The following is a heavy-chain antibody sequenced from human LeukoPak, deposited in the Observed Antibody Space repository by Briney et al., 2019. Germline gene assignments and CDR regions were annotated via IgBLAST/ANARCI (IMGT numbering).Heavy chain of an antibody. D-gene: IGHD6-6*01. CDR2: SSGSGTHT. V-gene: IGHV3-23*01. J-gene: IGHJ3*01. CDR1: GFIFKNYA. Sequence: GGSLRVSCAASGFIFKNYAMAWVRQPPGKGLEWVSVSSGSGTHTYYAASVKGRFTISRDNSNNTLYLQMNSLRAEDTAVYYCAKRAAYSRSSLVLPFDAFDLWGQGTMVTVSS. CDR3: AKRAAYSRSSLVLPFDAFDL.